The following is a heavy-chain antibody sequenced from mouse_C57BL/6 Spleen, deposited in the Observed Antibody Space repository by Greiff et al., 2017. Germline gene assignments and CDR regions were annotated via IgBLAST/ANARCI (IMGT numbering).Heavy chain of an antibody. D-gene: IGHD1-1*01. CDR2: IDPEDGDT. CDR1: GFNIKDYY. J-gene: IGHJ2*01. V-gene: IGHV14-2*01. CDR3: ARSYYYGSSYLDY. Sequence: VQLKESGAELVKPGASVKLSCTASGFNIKDYYMHWVKQRTEQGLEWIGRIDPEDGDTNYAPKFQGKATITADTSSNTAYLQLSSLTSEDSAVYYCARSYYYGSSYLDYWGQGTTLTVSS.